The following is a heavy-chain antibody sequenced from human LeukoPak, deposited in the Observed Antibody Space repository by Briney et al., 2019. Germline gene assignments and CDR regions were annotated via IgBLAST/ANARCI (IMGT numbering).Heavy chain of an antibody. CDR2: IRYDGSDK. V-gene: IGHV3-30*02. J-gene: IGHJ5*02. Sequence: GGSLRLSCAASGFTFSSYGMHWVRQAPGKGLEWVSFIRYDGSDKYYVDSVKGRFTISRDNSKNTLYMQMNSLRAEDTAVYYCAKEDIVVVPAAMGWFDPWGQGTLVTVSS. D-gene: IGHD2-2*01. CDR3: AKEDIVVVPAAMGWFDP. CDR1: GFTFSSYG.